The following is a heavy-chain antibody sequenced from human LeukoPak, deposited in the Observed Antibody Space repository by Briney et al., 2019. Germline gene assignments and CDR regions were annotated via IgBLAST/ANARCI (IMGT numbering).Heavy chain of an antibody. D-gene: IGHD6-19*01. CDR2: ISGSGGST. CDR3: AKDSSSGRYLILTYFDY. CDR1: GFTFSSYA. J-gene: IGHJ4*02. V-gene: IGHV3-23*01. Sequence: PGGSLRLSCAASGFTFSSYAMSWVRQAPGKGLEWVSAISGSGGSTYYADSVKGRFTISRDNSKNTLYLQMNSLRAEDTAVYYCAKDSSSGRYLILTYFDYWGQGTLVTVSS.